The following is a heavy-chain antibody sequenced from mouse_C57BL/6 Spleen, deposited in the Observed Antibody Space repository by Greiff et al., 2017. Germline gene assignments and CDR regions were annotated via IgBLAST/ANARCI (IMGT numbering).Heavy chain of an antibody. D-gene: IGHD2-2*01. CDR2: IWRGGST. J-gene: IGHJ1*03. CDR3: ARNMVTTRYFDV. Sequence: VQLQQSGPGLVQPSQSLSITCTVSGFSLTSYGVHWVRQSPGKGLEWLGVIWRGGSTDYNAAFISRLSISKDNSKSQVFFKMNSLQADDTAIYYCARNMVTTRYFDVWGTGTTVTVSS. CDR1: GFSLTSYG. V-gene: IGHV2-2*01.